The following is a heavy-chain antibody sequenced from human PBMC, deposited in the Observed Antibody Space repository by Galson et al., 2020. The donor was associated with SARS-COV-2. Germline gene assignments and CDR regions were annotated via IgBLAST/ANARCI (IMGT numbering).Heavy chain of an antibody. CDR2: IYPGDSET. J-gene: IGHJ4*02. CDR1: GYNFNSDW. D-gene: IGHD1-26*01. Sequence: KIGESLKISCKASGYNFNSDWIGWVRQMPGKGLEWMGNIYPGDSETRYSLSFRGQVTMSADKSINAAYLQWSSMKASDTAMYFCARVRSGNYIYDYWGQGTLVTVSS. V-gene: IGHV5-51*01. CDR3: ARVRSGNYIYDY.